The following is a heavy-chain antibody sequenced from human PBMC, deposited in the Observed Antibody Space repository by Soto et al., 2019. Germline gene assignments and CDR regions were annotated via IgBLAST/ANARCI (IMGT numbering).Heavy chain of an antibody. J-gene: IGHJ6*02. D-gene: IGHD2-15*01. CDR1: GYTFTSYA. CDR3: TLRYWSGGYCYRNYKYGMDV. V-gene: IGHV1-3*01. CDR2: INAGNGNT. Sequence: ASVKVSCKASGYTFTSYAMHCVRQAPGQRLEWMGWINAGNGNTKYSEMFQGRVTITRDTSASTAYMELSSLRSEDSAVYYCTLRYWSGGYCYRNYKYGMDVRGQGTTVTVAS.